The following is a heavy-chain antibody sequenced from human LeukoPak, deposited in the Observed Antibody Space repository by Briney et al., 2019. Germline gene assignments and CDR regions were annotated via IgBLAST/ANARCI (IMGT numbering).Heavy chain of an antibody. CDR1: GGSISSYY. CDR3: ARVSSGGRYDY. J-gene: IGHJ4*02. Sequence: ASETLSLTCIVSGGSISSYYWTWIRQPAGKGLEWIGRIYSSGSTNYNPSLKSRVTMSVDTSKNQFSLNLSSVTAADTAVYYCARVSSGGRYDYWGRGTLVTVSS. CDR2: IYSSGST. V-gene: IGHV4-4*07. D-gene: IGHD6-25*01.